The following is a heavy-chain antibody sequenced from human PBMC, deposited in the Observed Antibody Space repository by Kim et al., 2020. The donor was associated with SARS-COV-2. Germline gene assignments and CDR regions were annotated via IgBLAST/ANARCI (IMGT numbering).Heavy chain of an antibody. J-gene: IGHJ4*02. CDR3: ARGPGVGIAVAGIDY. V-gene: IGHV4-34*01. Sequence: PSLKSRVTISVDTSKNQFSLKLSSVTAADTAVYYCARGPGVGIAVAGIDYWGQGTLVTVSS. D-gene: IGHD6-19*01.